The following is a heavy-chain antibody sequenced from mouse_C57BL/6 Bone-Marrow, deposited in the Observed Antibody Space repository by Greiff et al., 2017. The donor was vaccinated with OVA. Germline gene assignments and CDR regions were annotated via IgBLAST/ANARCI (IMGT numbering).Heavy chain of an antibody. D-gene: IGHD1-1*01. Sequence: VQLQQSGPELVKPGASVKISCKASGYAFSSSWMNWVKQRPGKGLEWIGRIYPGDGDTNYNGKFKGKATLTADKSSSTAYLQLSSLTSEDSAVYYFARSLNYYGSRSWYFDFWGTGTTVTVSS. CDR2: IYPGDGDT. CDR1: GYAFSSSW. CDR3: ARSLNYYGSRSWYFDF. V-gene: IGHV1-82*01. J-gene: IGHJ1*03.